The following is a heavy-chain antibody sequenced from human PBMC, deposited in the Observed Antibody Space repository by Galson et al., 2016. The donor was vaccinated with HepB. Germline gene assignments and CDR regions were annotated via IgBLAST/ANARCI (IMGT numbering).Heavy chain of an antibody. CDR1: GFTFDTYA. CDR3: ARDGLGTVAAASALGN. V-gene: IGHV3-9*01. J-gene: IGHJ4*02. Sequence: SLRLSCAASGFTFDTYAMHWVRHVPGKGLEWVSGISGDSGSKGYASSVKGRFTISRDNAKNSLYLQMNSLRVEDTAVYYCARDGLGTVAAASALGNWGQGTLVTVSS. CDR2: ISGDSGSK. D-gene: IGHD6-25*01.